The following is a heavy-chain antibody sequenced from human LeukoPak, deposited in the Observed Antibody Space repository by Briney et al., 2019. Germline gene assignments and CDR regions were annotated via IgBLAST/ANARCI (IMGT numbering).Heavy chain of an antibody. V-gene: IGHV1-2*02. J-gene: IGHJ4*02. D-gene: IGHD4-17*01. Sequence: ASVKVSCKASGYTFTGYYMHWVRQAPGQGLEWMGWINPNSGGTNYAQKFQGRVTMTRDTSISTAYMELSRLRSDDTAVYYCARRVTTVTKGTDYWGQGTLVTVSS. CDR2: INPNSGGT. CDR3: ARRVTTVTKGTDY. CDR1: GYTFTGYY.